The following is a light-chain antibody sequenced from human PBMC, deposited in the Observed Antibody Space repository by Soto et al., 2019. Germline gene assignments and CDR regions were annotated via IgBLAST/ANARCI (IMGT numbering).Light chain of an antibody. CDR1: QGISSY. V-gene: IGKV1-8*01. CDR3: QHYHNYPWT. Sequence: AIQMTQSPSSFSASTGDRVTISCRASQGISSYLAWYQQKPGKAPKLLIYGAYTLQSGVPSRFSGSGFGTDFTLTISCLQSEDFATYDCQHYHNYPWTFGQGTNVEIK. CDR2: GAY. J-gene: IGKJ1*01.